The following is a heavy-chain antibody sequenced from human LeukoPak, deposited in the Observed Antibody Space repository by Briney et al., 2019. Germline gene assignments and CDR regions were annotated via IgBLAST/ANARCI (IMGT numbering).Heavy chain of an antibody. D-gene: IGHD4-23*01. CDR2: INPNSGGT. CDR1: GYTLTGYY. CDR3: ARVGGNYYYYYYMDV. Sequence: GASVKVSCKASGYTLTGYYMHWVRQAPGKGLEWMGWINPNSGGTNYAQKFQGRVTMTRDTSISTAYMELSRLRSDDTAVYYCARVGGNYYYYYYMDVWGKGTTVTVSS. V-gene: IGHV1-2*02. J-gene: IGHJ6*03.